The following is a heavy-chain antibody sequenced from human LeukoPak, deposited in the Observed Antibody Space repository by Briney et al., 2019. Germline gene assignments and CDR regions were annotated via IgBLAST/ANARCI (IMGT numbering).Heavy chain of an antibody. D-gene: IGHD1-1*01. J-gene: IGHJ4*02. CDR2: IYPGDSDT. V-gene: IGHV5-51*01. CDR3: ERQPTAPDY. CDR1: GYSFTSYW. Sequence: PGESLQISCKGSGYSFTSYWIGWVRQMPGKGLEWMGIIYPGDSDTRYSPCFQGQVTNSADKSISTPYLQWSSLKASDTAVYYCERQPTAPDYWGQGTLVTVSS.